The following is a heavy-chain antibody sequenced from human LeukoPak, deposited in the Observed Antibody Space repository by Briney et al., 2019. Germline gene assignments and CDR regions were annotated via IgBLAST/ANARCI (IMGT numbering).Heavy chain of an antibody. Sequence: GGSLRLSFAASGFTFSSHWMHWVRQAPGKGLVWVSGISSDGSRPRDADSVNGRFTISRDNAKNTLYLQMNSLRAEDTAVYFCVRDGQGSTPLDYWGQGTLVTVSS. CDR2: ISSDGSRP. CDR1: GFTFSSHW. CDR3: VRDGQGSTPLDY. J-gene: IGHJ4*02. V-gene: IGHV3-74*01. D-gene: IGHD1-26*01.